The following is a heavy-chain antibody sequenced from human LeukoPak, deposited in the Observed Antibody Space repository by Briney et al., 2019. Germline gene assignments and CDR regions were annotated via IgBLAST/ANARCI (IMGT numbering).Heavy chain of an antibody. Sequence: GGSLRLSCAASGFIFSDYAMHWVRQAPGKRLEYVSSIKSNGGKAFYADSVKDRFSISRDNSKNTLNLQMGSPRAEDMAVFYCARGRGGSYDYWGQGILVTVSS. CDR2: IKSNGGKA. J-gene: IGHJ4*02. CDR3: ARGRGGSYDY. CDR1: GFIFSDYA. V-gene: IGHV3-64*02. D-gene: IGHD1-26*01.